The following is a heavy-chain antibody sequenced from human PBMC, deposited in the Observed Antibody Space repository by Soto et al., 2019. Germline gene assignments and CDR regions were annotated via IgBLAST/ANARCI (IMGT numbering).Heavy chain of an antibody. CDR2: IKSKTDGGTT. Sequence: PGGTLRLSCAASGFTFSNAWMSWVRQAPGKGLEWVGRIKSKTDGGTTDYAAPVKGRFTISRDYSKNTLYLQMNSLKTEDTAVYYCTTDFYYYDSSGYRFGGYWGQGTLVTVSS. CDR1: GFTFSNAW. V-gene: IGHV3-15*01. D-gene: IGHD3-22*01. CDR3: TTDFYYYDSSGYRFGGY. J-gene: IGHJ4*02.